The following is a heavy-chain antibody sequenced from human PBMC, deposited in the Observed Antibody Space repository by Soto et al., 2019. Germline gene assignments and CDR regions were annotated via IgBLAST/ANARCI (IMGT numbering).Heavy chain of an antibody. J-gene: IGHJ4*02. Sequence: PSETLSLTCRVSGGSISKGGYYWSWIRQHPGRGLEWIGYIYYSGNTYYNPSLKSRVTISVDTSKNQFSLKLSAVTAADTAVYYCARGRVGATTDYFDYWGQGTLVTVSS. CDR3: ARGRVGATTDYFDY. D-gene: IGHD1-26*01. CDR1: GGSISKGGYY. V-gene: IGHV4-31*03. CDR2: IYYSGNT.